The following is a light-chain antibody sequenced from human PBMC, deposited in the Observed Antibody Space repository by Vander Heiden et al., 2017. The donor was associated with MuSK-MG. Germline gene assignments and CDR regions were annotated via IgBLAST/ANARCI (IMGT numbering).Light chain of an antibody. CDR1: QSVRSSY. J-gene: IGKJ2*01. CDR2: AAS. CDR3: QQEGRSLYT. Sequence: EILLTHSRGTLALARGERATLSCRARQSVRSSYLAWYQQKPGQAPRLLIYAASSRATGIPDRFSGSGSGADFTLTISRLEPEDFAVYYCQQEGRSLYTVGQGTKLEIK. V-gene: IGKV3-20*01.